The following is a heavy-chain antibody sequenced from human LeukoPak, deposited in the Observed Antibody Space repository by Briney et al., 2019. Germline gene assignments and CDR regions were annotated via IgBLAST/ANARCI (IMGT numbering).Heavy chain of an antibody. D-gene: IGHD3-3*01. Sequence: GGSLRLSCAASGFTFSSYSMNWVRQAPGKGLEWVSYISSSSSTIYYADSVKGRFTISRDNAKNSLYLQMNSLRAEDTAVYYCARDFGLGYWGQGTLVTVSS. CDR3: ARDFGLGY. CDR1: GFTFSSYS. CDR2: ISSSSSTI. J-gene: IGHJ4*02. V-gene: IGHV3-48*04.